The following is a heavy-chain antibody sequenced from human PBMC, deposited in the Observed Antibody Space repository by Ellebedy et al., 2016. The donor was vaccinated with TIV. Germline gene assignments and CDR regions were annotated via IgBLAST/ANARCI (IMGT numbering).Heavy chain of an antibody. CDR1: GFTFSNYA. J-gene: IGHJ5*02. CDR3: ARDWSGYFDP. D-gene: IGHD3-3*01. Sequence: GESLKISCAASGFTFSNYAMRWVRQAPGRGLEWVAVISYDGGSTYFADSVKGRFTFSRDNSQNTLYLQMNSLRAEDTAVYYCARDWSGYFDPWGQGTLVTVSS. CDR2: ISYDGGST. V-gene: IGHV3-30*04.